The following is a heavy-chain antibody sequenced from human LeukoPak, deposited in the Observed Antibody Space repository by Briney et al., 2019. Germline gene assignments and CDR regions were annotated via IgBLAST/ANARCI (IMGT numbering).Heavy chain of an antibody. CDR2: ISAYNGNT. V-gene: IGHV1-18*01. Sequence: ASVKVSCKASGYTFTTYGISWVRQAPGQGLEWMGWISAYNGNTNYAQKLQGRVTMTTDTSTSTAYMELRSLRSDDTAVYYCARAHTYYYDSSGYYYGLIDYWGQGTLVTVSS. D-gene: IGHD3-22*01. CDR1: GYTFTTYG. CDR3: ARAHTYYYDSSGYYYGLIDY. J-gene: IGHJ4*02.